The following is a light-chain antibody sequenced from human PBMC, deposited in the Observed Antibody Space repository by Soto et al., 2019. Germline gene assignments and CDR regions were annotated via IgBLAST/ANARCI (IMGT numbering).Light chain of an antibody. J-gene: IGKJ1*01. Sequence: DIQMAQPPSTLSASVGDRVTITCRASQSISSWLAWYQQKPGKAPKILIYKASSLESGVPSRLSGSGSGTELNLTISRLQPDDFATYYCQNYNSYSEACGQGTKVDIK. CDR3: QNYNSYSEA. CDR2: KAS. CDR1: QSISSW. V-gene: IGKV1-5*03.